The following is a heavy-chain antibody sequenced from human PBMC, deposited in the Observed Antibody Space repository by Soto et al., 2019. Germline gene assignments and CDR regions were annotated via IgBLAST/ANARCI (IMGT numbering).Heavy chain of an antibody. CDR1: GYSFTDYH. D-gene: IGHD2-8*01. CDR2: INPKSGGT. CDR3: ARGDSTDCSNGVCSFFYNHDMDV. Sequence: EASVKVSCKASGYSFTDYHIHWVRQAPGQGLEWLGRINPKSGGTSTAQKFQGWVTMTTDTSISTASMELTRLTSDDTAIYYCARGDSTDCSNGVCSFFYNHDMDVWGQGTKVTVSS. V-gene: IGHV1-2*04. J-gene: IGHJ6*02.